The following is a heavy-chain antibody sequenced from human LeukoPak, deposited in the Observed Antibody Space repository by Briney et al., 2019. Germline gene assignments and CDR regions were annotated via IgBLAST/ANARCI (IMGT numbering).Heavy chain of an antibody. CDR2: LSGSGITT. J-gene: IGHJ4*01. D-gene: IGHD6-19*01. V-gene: IGHV3-23*01. CDR1: GFTFGNSA. CDR3: AKGIYSSGWSYFDY. Sequence: GGSLRLSCAASGFTFGNSAMSWVRQAPGKGLEWVSTLSGSGITTYYADSVKGRFTISRDNSKNTLYLQMNSLRAEDTAVYYCAKGIYSSGWSYFDYWATEPWSPSPQ.